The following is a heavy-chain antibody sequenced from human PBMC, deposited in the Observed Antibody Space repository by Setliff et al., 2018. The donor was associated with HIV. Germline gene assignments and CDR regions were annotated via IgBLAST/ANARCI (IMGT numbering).Heavy chain of an antibody. Sequence: PSETLSLTCTVSGGSISSHYWSWIRQPPGKGLEWIGYIYYSGSTNYNPSLKSRVTISVDTSKNQFSLKLSSVTAADTAVYYCARAYGYYDFWSGYPNYYYYYMDVWGKGTTVTV. J-gene: IGHJ6*03. D-gene: IGHD3-3*01. CDR2: IYYSGST. V-gene: IGHV4-59*11. CDR3: ARAYGYYDFWSGYPNYYYYYMDV. CDR1: GGSISSHY.